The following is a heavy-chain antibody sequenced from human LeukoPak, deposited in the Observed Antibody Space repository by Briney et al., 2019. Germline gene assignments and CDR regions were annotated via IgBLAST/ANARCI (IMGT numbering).Heavy chain of an antibody. CDR3: ARLSRQWLAYDC. J-gene: IGHJ4*02. CDR1: TFILSSHW. Sequence: GGSLRLSCAASTFILSSHWMSWVRQAPGKGLEWVANIKQDGSEIYYADSVKGRFTISRDNAKNSLHLQMNSLRAEDTAVYYCARLSRQWLAYDCWGQGTLVTVSS. CDR2: IKQDGSEI. D-gene: IGHD6-19*01. V-gene: IGHV3-7*01.